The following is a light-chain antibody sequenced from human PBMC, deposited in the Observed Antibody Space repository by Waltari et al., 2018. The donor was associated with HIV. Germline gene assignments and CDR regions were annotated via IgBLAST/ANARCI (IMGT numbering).Light chain of an antibody. CDR1: QSLLHSNGYNY. CDR3: MQALQTPRT. CDR2: LGS. Sequence: LPVTPGEPASISCKSSQSLLHSNGYNYLDWYLQKPGQSPQLLIYLGSNRASGVPDRFSGSGSGTDYTLKISSVESEDVGIYYCMQALQTPRTFGQGTKLEIK. J-gene: IGKJ2*01. V-gene: IGKV2-28*01.